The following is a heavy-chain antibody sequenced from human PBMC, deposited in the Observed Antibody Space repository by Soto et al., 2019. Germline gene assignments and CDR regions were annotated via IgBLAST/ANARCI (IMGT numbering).Heavy chain of an antibody. CDR1: GSIFSSYG. V-gene: IGHV3-30*18. Sequence: PGGSLRLSCAVSGSIFSSYGMHWVRQAPGKGLEWVAVISYDGSNKYYADSVKGRFTISRDNSKNTLYLQMNSLRAEDTAVYYCAKIAAAAPSGDYWGQGTLVTVSS. D-gene: IGHD6-13*01. J-gene: IGHJ4*02. CDR2: ISYDGSNK. CDR3: AKIAAAAPSGDY.